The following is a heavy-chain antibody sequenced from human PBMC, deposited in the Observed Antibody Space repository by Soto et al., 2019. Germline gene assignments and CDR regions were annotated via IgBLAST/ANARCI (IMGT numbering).Heavy chain of an antibody. J-gene: IGHJ5*02. CDR1: GFIFSDYD. V-gene: IGHV3-23*01. D-gene: IGHD6-25*01. CDR3: ATPQDSAAPRA. Sequence: GGSLRLSCVVSGFIFSDYDMNWVRQAPGKGLEWVSIITPSGAGTYHAASVKGRFTISRDNSKNTLYLQMNSLRVEDTAVYYCATPQDSAAPRAWGQGAQVTVSS. CDR2: ITPSGAGT.